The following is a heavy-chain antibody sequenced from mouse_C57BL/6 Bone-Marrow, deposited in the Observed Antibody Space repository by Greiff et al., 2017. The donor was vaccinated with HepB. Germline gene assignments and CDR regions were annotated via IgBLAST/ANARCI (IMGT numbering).Heavy chain of an antibody. CDR3: AIAAYGSSYWYFDV. V-gene: IGHV1-74*01. D-gene: IGHD1-1*01. J-gene: IGHJ1*03. Sequence: QVQLQQPGPERVKPGASVKVSCKASGYTFTSYWMHWVKQKPGQGLEWIGRIHPYDSDTNYNQKFKGKATLTVDKSASTAYIQLSSLTSNDTAIYYRAIAAYGSSYWYFDVWGTKPTVAVSS. CDR1: GYTFTSYW. CDR2: IHPYDSDT.